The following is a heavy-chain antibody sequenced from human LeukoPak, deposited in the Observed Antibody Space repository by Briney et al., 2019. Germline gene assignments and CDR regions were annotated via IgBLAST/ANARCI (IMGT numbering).Heavy chain of an antibody. CDR1: GFTFSDHY. Sequence: AGGSLRLSGAASGFTFSDHYMDWVRQAPGKGLEWVSCISSSSNYINYADSVKGRFTISRDNAKNSLYLQMNSLRAEDTAVYYCASYDYGAFDIWGQGTMVTVSS. CDR2: ISSSSNYI. J-gene: IGHJ3*02. V-gene: IGHV3-11*06. CDR3: ASYDYGAFDI. D-gene: IGHD4-17*01.